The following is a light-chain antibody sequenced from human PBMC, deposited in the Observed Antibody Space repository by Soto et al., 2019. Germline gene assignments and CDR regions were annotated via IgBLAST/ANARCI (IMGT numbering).Light chain of an antibody. V-gene: IGKV2-28*01. J-gene: IGKJ5*01. CDR3: MQALQTPLT. Sequence: DVVMTQPQLSLSGAPGQPSSVSCKSSQSLLHITGETFLFWYLQKPGQSPQLLIYLVSNRASGVPDRFSGSGSGTDFTLKISRVEAEDVGLYYCMQALQTPLTFGQGTRLEIK. CDR1: QSLLHITGETF. CDR2: LVS.